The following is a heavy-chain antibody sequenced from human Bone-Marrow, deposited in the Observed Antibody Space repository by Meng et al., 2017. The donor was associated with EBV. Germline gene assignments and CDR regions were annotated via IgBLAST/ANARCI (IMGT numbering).Heavy chain of an antibody. CDR1: GGSFSGYY. J-gene: IGHJ5*02. Sequence: QGQLRQWGAGLLKPSETLSLAWAVYGGSFSGYYWTWIRQPPGKGLEWIGEINHSGSTNYNPSLKSRVTISVDTSKNQFSLKLSSVTAADTAVYYCATQRRDTDWFDPWGQGTLVTVSS. CDR3: ATQRRDTDWFDP. V-gene: IGHV4-34*01. D-gene: IGHD6-25*01. CDR2: INHSGST.